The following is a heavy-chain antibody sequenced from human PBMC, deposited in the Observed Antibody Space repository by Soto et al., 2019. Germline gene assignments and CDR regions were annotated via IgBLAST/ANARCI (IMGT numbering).Heavy chain of an antibody. CDR2: FDPEDGET. D-gene: IGHD3-22*01. CDR3: ATFLRAFPYDSSGYYYFDY. Sequence: ASVKVSCKVSGYTLTELSMHWVRQAPGKGLEWMGGFDPEDGETIYAQKFQGRITMTEDTSTDTAYMELSSLRSEDTAVYYCATFLRAFPYDSSGYYYFDYWGQGTLVTVSS. CDR1: GYTLTELS. V-gene: IGHV1-24*01. J-gene: IGHJ4*02.